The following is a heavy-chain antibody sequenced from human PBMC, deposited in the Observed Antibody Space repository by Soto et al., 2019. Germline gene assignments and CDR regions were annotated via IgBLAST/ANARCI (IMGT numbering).Heavy chain of an antibody. Sequence: EVQLLESGGGVEQPGGSLRLSCTTSGFTLSSSAMSWARQAPGRGLEWVSVIGGTDGTTYYADSVRGRFTISRDNSQNTPNMQINSLRAADTAVYYRANYKQASDWFDPWGQRTLVTVSS. V-gene: IGHV3-23*01. CDR1: GFTLSSSA. J-gene: IGHJ5*02. CDR3: ANYKQASDWFDP. D-gene: IGHD1-20*01. CDR2: IGGTDGTT.